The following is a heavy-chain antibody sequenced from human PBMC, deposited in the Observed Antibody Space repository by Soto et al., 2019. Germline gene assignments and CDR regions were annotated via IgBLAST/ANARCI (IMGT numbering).Heavy chain of an antibody. Sequence: EVQVVESGGGLVQPGRSLRLSCAAVLFSFDDYAAQWVRQAPGKGLEWVSGISWNSGTIGYADSVKGRFTISRDNAKNSLYLQMNSLRAEDTALYYCAKSTGGTANGMGVWGQGTTVTVSS. CDR1: LFSFDDYA. J-gene: IGHJ6*02. CDR3: AKSTGGTANGMGV. V-gene: IGHV3-9*01. CDR2: ISWNSGTI. D-gene: IGHD2-8*02.